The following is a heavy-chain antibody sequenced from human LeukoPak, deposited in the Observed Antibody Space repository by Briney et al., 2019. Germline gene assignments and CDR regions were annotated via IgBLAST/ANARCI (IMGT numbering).Heavy chain of an antibody. V-gene: IGHV1-2*04. Sequence: ASVKVSCKASGYTFTGYYMHWVRQAPGQGLEWMGWINPNSGGTNYAQKFQGWVTMTRDTSISTAYMELSSLRSEDTAVYYCARETIVVVLAAHYYYYGMDVWGQGTTVTVSS. J-gene: IGHJ6*02. CDR2: INPNSGGT. CDR3: ARETIVVVLAAHYYYYGMDV. CDR1: GYTFTGYY. D-gene: IGHD2-2*01.